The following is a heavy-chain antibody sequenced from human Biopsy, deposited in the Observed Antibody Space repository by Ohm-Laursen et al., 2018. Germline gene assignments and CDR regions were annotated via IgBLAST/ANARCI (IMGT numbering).Heavy chain of an antibody. D-gene: IGHD4-17*01. Sequence: SETLSLTCTVSGGSISSDYWSWIRQPAGKGLEWIGRVYISGGTTYNPPLKSRVTMSLDTSKNQFSLRLRSVTAADTAVYYCARDSPSYADYPFDYWGQGTLVTVSS. V-gene: IGHV4-4*07. CDR2: VYISGGT. J-gene: IGHJ4*02. CDR3: ARDSPSYADYPFDY. CDR1: GGSISSDY.